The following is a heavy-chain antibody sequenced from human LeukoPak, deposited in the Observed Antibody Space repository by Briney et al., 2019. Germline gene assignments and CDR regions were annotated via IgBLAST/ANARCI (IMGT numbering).Heavy chain of an antibody. CDR2: IYYSGST. D-gene: IGHD6-13*01. CDR3: ARRSQQLWGWFDP. CDR1: GGSISSSSYY. Sequence: SETLSLTCTVSGGSISSSSYYWGWIRQPPGKGLEWIGSIYYSGSTYYNPSLKSRVTISVDTSKNQFSLKLSSVTAADTAVYYCARRSQQLWGWFDPWGQGTLVTVSS. J-gene: IGHJ5*02. V-gene: IGHV4-39*01.